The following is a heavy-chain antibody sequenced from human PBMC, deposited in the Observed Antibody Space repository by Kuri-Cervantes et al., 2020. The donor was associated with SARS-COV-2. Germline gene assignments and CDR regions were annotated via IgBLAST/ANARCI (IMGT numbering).Heavy chain of an antibody. J-gene: IGHJ4*02. CDR1: GYSISSGYY. D-gene: IGHD2-2*01. V-gene: IGHV4-38-2*01. Sequence: GSLRLSCAVSGYSISSGYYWGWIRQPPGKGLEWIGSIYHSGSTYYNPSLKSRVTISVDTPKNQFSLKLSSVTAADTAVYYCARRSGYCSSTSCYFFDYWGQGTLVTVSS. CDR3: ARRSGYCSSTSCYFFDY. CDR2: IYHSGST.